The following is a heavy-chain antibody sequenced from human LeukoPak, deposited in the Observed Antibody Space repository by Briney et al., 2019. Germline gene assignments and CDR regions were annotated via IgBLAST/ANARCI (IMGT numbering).Heavy chain of an antibody. J-gene: IGHJ3*02. Sequence: SETLSLTCAVYGGSFSGYYWSWIRQPPGKGLEWIGEINHSGSTNYNPSLKSRVTISVDTSKNQFSLKLSSVTAADTAVYYCARVGGYENSAFDIWGQGTMVTVSS. CDR3: ARVGGYENSAFDI. CDR2: INHSGST. V-gene: IGHV4-34*01. D-gene: IGHD5-12*01. CDR1: GGSFSGYY.